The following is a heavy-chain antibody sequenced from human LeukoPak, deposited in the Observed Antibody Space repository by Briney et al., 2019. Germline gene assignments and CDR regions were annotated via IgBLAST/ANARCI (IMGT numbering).Heavy chain of an antibody. J-gene: IGHJ4*02. CDR3: ARDGIFDY. V-gene: IGHV3-21*01. CDR2: IRSGSTYI. Sequence: GGSLRLSCAASGFTFSTYSMHWVRQAPGKGLEWVSSIRSGSTYINYADSVKGRFTISRDDAKNSLYLQMNSLRAEDTAVYYCARDGIFDYWGQGALVTVSS. CDR1: GFTFSTYS.